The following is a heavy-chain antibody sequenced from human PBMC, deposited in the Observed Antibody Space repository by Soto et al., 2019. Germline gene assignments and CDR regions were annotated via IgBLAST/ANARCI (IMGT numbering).Heavy chain of an antibody. Sequence: ASGKVSCKASGYTFTSYAMHWVRQAPGQRLEWMGWINAGNGNTKYSQKFQGRVTITRDTSASTAYMELSSLRSEDTAVYYCARDQRYFDWFYYYYYLYVWGQRTTVTVSS. D-gene: IGHD3-9*01. J-gene: IGHJ6*03. CDR3: ARDQRYFDWFYYYYYLYV. CDR1: GYTFTSYA. CDR2: INAGNGNT. V-gene: IGHV1-3*01.